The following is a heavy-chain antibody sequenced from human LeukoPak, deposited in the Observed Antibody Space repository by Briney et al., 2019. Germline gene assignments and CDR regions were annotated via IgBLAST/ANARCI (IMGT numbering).Heavy chain of an antibody. CDR2: IRQDGNEK. D-gene: IGHD6-13*01. CDR1: GFTFSSYW. J-gene: IGHJ4*01. CDR3: ARDGTAPGLYFDL. V-gene: IGHV3-7*01. Sequence: PGGSLRLSCAVSGFTFSSYWKNWVRQAPGKGLEWVASIRQDGNEKSYVDSVKGRFTISRDNTKDSLYLQIDSTRAEDTAMYFCARDGTAPGLYFDLWGQGTLVTVSS.